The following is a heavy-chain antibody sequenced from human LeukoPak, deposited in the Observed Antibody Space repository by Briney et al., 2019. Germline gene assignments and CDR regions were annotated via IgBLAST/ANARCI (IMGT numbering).Heavy chain of an antibody. Sequence: SETLSLTCTVSGGSISSYYWSWIRQPPGKGLEWIGYICYSGSTNYNPSLKSRVTISVDTSKNQFSLKLSSVTAADTAVYYCARDDGVARLDPWGQGTLVTVSS. CDR2: ICYSGST. J-gene: IGHJ5*02. V-gene: IGHV4-59*01. CDR3: ARDDGVARLDP. D-gene: IGHD2-15*01. CDR1: GGSISSYY.